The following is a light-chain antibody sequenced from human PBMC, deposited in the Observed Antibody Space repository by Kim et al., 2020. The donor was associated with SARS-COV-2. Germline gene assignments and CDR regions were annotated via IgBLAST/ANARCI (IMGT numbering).Light chain of an antibody. CDR1: NLRSYY. Sequence: ALERTVGIAGQRDNLRSYYASWYQQEPGQAPVLVIYGKNNRPSGITDRFSGSSSGNTASLTITGAQAEDEADYYCNSRDSSGNHYVFGTGTKVTVL. J-gene: IGLJ1*01. V-gene: IGLV3-19*01. CDR2: GKN. CDR3: NSRDSSGNHYV.